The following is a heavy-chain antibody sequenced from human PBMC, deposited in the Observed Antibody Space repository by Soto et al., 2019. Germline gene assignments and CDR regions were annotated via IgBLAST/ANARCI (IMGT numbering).Heavy chain of an antibody. V-gene: IGHV4-4*07. J-gene: IGHJ6*02. CDR2: IYTSGST. CDR3: AREAASSSSYYYYGMDV. CDR1: GGSISSYY. D-gene: IGHD6-6*01. Sequence: SETLSVTWTVSGGSISSYYWSWIRQPAGKGLEWIGRIYTSGSTNYNPSLKSRVTMSVDTSKNQFSLKLSSVTAADTAVYYCAREAASSSSYYYYGMDVWGQGTTVTVSS.